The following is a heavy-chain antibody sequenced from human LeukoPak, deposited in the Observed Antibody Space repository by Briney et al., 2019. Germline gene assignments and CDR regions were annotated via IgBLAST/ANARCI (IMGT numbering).Heavy chain of an antibody. Sequence: PSETLSLTCTVSGVSISGNSYYWGWIRQPPGKGLEGIGSVYYSGSTFYNPSLKTRVNMSVDTSKNQFSLTVSSVTAADTAIYYCARVRYIAYAGWFDPWGQGTLVTVSS. CDR2: VYYSGST. V-gene: IGHV4-39*01. CDR1: GVSISGNSYY. D-gene: IGHD5-12*01. CDR3: ARVRYIAYAGWFDP. J-gene: IGHJ5*02.